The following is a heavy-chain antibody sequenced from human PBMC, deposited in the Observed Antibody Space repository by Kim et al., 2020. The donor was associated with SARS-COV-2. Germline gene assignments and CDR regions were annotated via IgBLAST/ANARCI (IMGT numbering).Heavy chain of an antibody. J-gene: IGHJ3*02. CDR1: GYTLTELS. CDR2: FDPEDGET. D-gene: IGHD2-8*02. V-gene: IGHV1-24*01. Sequence: ASVKVSCKVSGYTLTELSMHWVRQAPGKGLEWMGGFDPEDGETIYAQKFQGRVTMTEDTSTDTAYMELSSLRSEDTAVYYCATRATGPFDDDAFDIWGQGTMVTVSS. CDR3: ATRATGPFDDDAFDI.